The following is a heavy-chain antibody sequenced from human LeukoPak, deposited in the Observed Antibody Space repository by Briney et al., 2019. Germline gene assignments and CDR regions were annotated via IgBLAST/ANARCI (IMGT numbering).Heavy chain of an antibody. Sequence: GGSLRLSCAASGFTFSSYGMHWVRQAPGQGLEWMGIINPSGGSTSYAQKFQGRVTMTRDTSTSTVYMELSSLRSEDTAVYYCSILWFREPNWFDPWGQGTLVTVSS. V-gene: IGHV1-46*01. J-gene: IGHJ5*02. CDR2: INPSGGST. CDR1: GFTFSSYG. CDR3: SILWFREPNWFDP. D-gene: IGHD3-10*01.